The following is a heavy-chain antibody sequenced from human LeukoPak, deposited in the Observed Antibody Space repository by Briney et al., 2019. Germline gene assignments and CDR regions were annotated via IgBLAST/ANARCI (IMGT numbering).Heavy chain of an antibody. CDR1: GYSISSGYY. CDR3: AREGLRWELPVDAFDI. J-gene: IGHJ3*02. D-gene: IGHD2-15*01. V-gene: IGHV4-38-2*02. CDR2: IHHSGST. Sequence: SETLSLTCTVSGYSISSGYYWGWIRQPPGKGLEWIGSIHHSGSTYYNPSLKSRVTISVDTSKNQFSLKLSSVTAADTAVYYCAREGLRWELPVDAFDIWGQGTMVTVSS.